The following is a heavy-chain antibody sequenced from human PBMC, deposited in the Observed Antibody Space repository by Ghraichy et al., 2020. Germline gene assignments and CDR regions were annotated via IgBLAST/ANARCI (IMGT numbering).Heavy chain of an antibody. CDR3: AREIEAAGHWYFDL. CDR2: IGTAGDT. D-gene: IGHD6-13*01. Sequence: ESLNISCAASGFTFSSYDMHWVRQSTGKGLEWVSGIGTAGDTYYPGSVKGRFTISRENAKNSLYLQMNSLRAGDTAVYYCAREIEAAGHWYFDLWGRGTLVTVSS. J-gene: IGHJ2*01. V-gene: IGHV3-13*01. CDR1: GFTFSSYD.